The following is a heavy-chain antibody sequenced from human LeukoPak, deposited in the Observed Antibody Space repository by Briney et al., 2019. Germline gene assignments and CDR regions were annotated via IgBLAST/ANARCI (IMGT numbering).Heavy chain of an antibody. J-gene: IGHJ4*02. CDR2: IIPIFGTA. V-gene: IGHV1-69*13. CDR3: ARDQGGGSYGEGYYFDY. CDR1: GYTSTSYA. D-gene: IGHD1-26*01. Sequence: SVKVSCKASGYTSTSYAISWVRQAPGQGLEWMGGIIPIFGTANYAQKFQGRVTITADESTSTAYMELSSLRSEDTAVYYCARDQGGGSYGEGYYFDYWGQGTLVTVSS.